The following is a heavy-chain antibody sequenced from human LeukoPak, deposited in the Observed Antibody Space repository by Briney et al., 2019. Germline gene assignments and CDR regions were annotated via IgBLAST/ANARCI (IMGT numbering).Heavy chain of an antibody. CDR3: ARASRDGYNRDWFDP. J-gene: IGHJ5*02. CDR2: IYYSAST. Sequence: SETLSLTCSVSGGSIGSYYWSWIRQPPGKGLEWIGYIYYSASTNYNPSLKSRVTISVDTSKNQFSLKLSSVTAADTAVYYCARASRDGYNRDWFDPWGQGTLVTVSS. CDR1: GGSIGSYY. D-gene: IGHD5-24*01. V-gene: IGHV4-59*08.